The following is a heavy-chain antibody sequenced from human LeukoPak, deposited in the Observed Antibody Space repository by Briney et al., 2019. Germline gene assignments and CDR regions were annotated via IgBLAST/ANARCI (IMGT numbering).Heavy chain of an antibody. CDR1: GFSFSDYY. J-gene: IGHJ4*02. CDR3: ARAYGSGSHGY. CDR2: ISSSSSYT. Sequence: GGSLRLSCAASGFSFSDYYTSWMRQAPGKGLEWVSYISSSSSYTNYADSVKGRFTISRDNAKNSLYLQMDSLRDDDTAVYYCARAYGSGSHGYWGQGTLVTVSS. D-gene: IGHD3-10*01. V-gene: IGHV3-11*05.